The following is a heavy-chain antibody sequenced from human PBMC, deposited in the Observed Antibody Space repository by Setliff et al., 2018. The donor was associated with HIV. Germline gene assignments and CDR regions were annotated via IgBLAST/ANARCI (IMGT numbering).Heavy chain of an antibody. D-gene: IGHD1-1*01. Sequence: PSETLSLTCTVSGGSIGSFYWSWIRQPPGKTLEWIGYVSYSGSTKYKPSLKSRVIMSIDTSKSQFSLNLTSVTDSDTAVYYCTRQGRGDPGLATTRLDYWGQGKLVTVSS. V-gene: IGHV4-59*08. CDR2: VSYSGST. J-gene: IGHJ4*02. CDR1: GGSIGSFY. CDR3: TRQGRGDPGLATTRLDY.